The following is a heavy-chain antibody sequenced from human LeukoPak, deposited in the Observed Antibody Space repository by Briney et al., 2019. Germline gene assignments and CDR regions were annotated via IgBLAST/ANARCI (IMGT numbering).Heavy chain of an antibody. D-gene: IGHD2-15*01. V-gene: IGHV1-2*02. CDR3: ARDKDGMDV. CDR2: INPKSGGT. Sequence: ASVKVSCKASGNTFTDYYMNWVRQAPGQGLEWIGWINPKSGGTNYAQKFQGRVTMTRDTSISTAYMELNRLISDDSAVYYCARDKDGMDVWGQGTTVTASS. J-gene: IGHJ6*02. CDR1: GNTFTDYY.